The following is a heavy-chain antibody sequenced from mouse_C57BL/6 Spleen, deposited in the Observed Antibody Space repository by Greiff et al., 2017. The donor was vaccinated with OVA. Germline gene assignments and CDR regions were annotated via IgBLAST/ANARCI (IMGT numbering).Heavy chain of an antibody. CDR3: ARHYYGSSDYYYAMDY. J-gene: IGHJ4*01. D-gene: IGHD1-1*01. Sequence: EVQLVESGGGLVKPGGSLKLSCAASGFTFSDYGMHWVRQAPEKGLEWVAYISSGSSTIYYADTVKGRFTISRDNAKNTLFLQMTSLRSEDTAMYYCARHYYGSSDYYYAMDYWGQGTSVTVSS. CDR2: ISSGSSTI. CDR1: GFTFSDYG. V-gene: IGHV5-17*01.